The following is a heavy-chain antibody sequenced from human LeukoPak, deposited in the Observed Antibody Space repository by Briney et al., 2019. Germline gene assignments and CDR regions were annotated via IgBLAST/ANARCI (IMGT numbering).Heavy chain of an antibody. CDR1: GGSISSYY. Sequence: SETLSLTCTVSGGSISSYYWSWIRQPPGKGLEWIGEINHSGSTNYNPSLKSRVTISVDTSKIQFSLKLSSVTAADTAVYYCARLALQEVGATQTYYLDYWGQGTLVTVSS. V-gene: IGHV4-34*01. D-gene: IGHD1-26*01. CDR2: INHSGST. CDR3: ARLALQEVGATQTYYLDY. J-gene: IGHJ4*02.